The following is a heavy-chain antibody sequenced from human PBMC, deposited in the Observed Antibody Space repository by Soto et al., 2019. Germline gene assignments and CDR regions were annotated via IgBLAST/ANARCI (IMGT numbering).Heavy chain of an antibody. CDR1: GYTFTTFW. CDR3: ARLFCSSSTCDSWFDP. J-gene: IGHJ5*02. Sequence: PGESLKISCTGFGYTFTTFWISWVRQMPGRGLEWMGRIDPRDSYTNHSPSFQGHVTISADKSISTAYLQWGSLKASDTAMYYCARLFCSSSTCDSWFDPWGQGTLVTVSS. V-gene: IGHV5-10-1*01. CDR2: IDPRDSYT. D-gene: IGHD2-2*01.